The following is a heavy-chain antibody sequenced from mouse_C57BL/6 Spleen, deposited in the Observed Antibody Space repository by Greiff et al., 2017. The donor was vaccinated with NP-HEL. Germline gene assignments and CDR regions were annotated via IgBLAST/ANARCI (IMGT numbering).Heavy chain of an antibody. Sequence: VKLQQPGTELVKPGASVKLSCKASGYTFTSYWMHWVKQRPGQGLEWIGNINPSNGGTNYNEKFKSKATLTVDKSSSTAYMQLSSLTSEDSAVYYCARGTVVATNAMDYWGQGTSVTVSS. CDR3: ARGTVVATNAMDY. V-gene: IGHV1-53*01. D-gene: IGHD1-1*01. J-gene: IGHJ4*01. CDR2: INPSNGGT. CDR1: GYTFTSYW.